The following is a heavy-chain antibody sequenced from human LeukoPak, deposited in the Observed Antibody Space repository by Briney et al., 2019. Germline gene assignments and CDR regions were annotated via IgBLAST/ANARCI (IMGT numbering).Heavy chain of an antibody. J-gene: IGHJ4*02. CDR2: ISYDGSNK. CDR1: VFIFSSYA. CDR3: ARNKNTVVQWLVRPPFQEY. V-gene: IGHV3-30-3*01. D-gene: IGHD6-19*01. Sequence: PGRSLRLSCAASVFIFSSYATHWVCQAPGEGLEWGADISYDGSNKYFADSVKGRFTIARENSKSTLYMQRNSMRPEDTAVYYCARNKNTVVQWLVRPPFQEYWGRGNLVT.